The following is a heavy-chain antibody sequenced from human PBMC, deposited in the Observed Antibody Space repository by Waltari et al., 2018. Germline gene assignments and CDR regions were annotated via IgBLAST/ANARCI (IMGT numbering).Heavy chain of an antibody. J-gene: IGHJ3*02. CDR1: GGNFSSYA. CDR3: ARTVEVATIRAFDI. CDR2: IITIFGTA. V-gene: IGHV1-69*05. Sequence: QVQLVQSGAEVKKPGSSVKVSCKASGGNFSSYAISWVRQAPGQGLEWMGGIITIFGTANYAQKFQGRVTITTDESTSTAYMELSSLRSEDTAVYYCARTVEVATIRAFDIWGQGTMVTVSS. D-gene: IGHD5-12*01.